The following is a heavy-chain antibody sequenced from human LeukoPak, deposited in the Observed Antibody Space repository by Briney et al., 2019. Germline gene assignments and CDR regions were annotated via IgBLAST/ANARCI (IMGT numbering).Heavy chain of an antibody. CDR3: ATLYYYVGSDYHSSDY. CDR2: VSSSGSYI. V-gene: IGHV3-21*06. CDR1: GFTFSTFS. Sequence: KPGGSLRLSCAASGFTFSTFSMKWVRQAPGMGLEWVSSVSSSGSYICYADSVKGRFTISRDNAKNSLSLQMDSLRAEDTAVYYCATLYYYVGSDYHSSDYWGQGTLVTVSS. D-gene: IGHD3-22*01. J-gene: IGHJ4*02.